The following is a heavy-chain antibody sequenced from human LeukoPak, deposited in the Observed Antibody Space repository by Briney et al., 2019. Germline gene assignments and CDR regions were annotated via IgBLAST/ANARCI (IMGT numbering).Heavy chain of an antibody. D-gene: IGHD3-9*01. CDR3: ARVDYDILTGYFDAFDI. CDR2: ISSSGSTI. J-gene: IGHJ3*02. V-gene: IGHV3-11*01. CDR1: GYTFSDYY. Sequence: GGSLRLSCAASGYTFSDYYMSWIRQAPGKGLGWVSYISSSGSTIYYADSVKGRFTISRDNAKNSLYLQMNSLRAEDTAVYYCARVDYDILTGYFDAFDIWGQGTMVTVSS.